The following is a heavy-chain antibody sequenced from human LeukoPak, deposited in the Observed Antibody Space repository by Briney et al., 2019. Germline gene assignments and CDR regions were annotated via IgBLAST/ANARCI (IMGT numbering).Heavy chain of an antibody. J-gene: IGHJ4*02. V-gene: IGHV3-64*01. D-gene: IGHD3-10*01. CDR3: AREDYGSGSYPLDY. CDR1: GFTFSSFA. CDR2: ISSNGRNT. Sequence: PGGSLRLSCAASGFTFSSFAWHWVRQAPGKGLEYVAAISSNGRNTYYANSVKGRFTISRDNSKNTLYLQMGSLRAEDMAVYYCAREDYGSGSYPLDYWGQGTLVTVSS.